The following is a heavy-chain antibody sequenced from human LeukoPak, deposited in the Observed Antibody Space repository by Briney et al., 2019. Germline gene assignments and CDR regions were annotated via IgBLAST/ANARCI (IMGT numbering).Heavy chain of an antibody. J-gene: IGHJ6*02. Sequence: PGRSLRLSCAASGFTFSSYGMHWVRQAPGKGLEWVAVIWYDGSNKYYADSVKGRFTISRDNAKNSLYLQMNSLRAEDTAVYYCARERCSSTSCYLSAYYYGMDVWGQGTTVTVSS. CDR1: GFTFSSYG. V-gene: IGHV3-33*01. CDR3: ARERCSSTSCYLSAYYYGMDV. D-gene: IGHD2-2*01. CDR2: IWYDGSNK.